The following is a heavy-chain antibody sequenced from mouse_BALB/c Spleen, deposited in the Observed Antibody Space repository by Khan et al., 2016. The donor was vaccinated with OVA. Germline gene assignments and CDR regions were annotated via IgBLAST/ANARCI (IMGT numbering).Heavy chain of an antibody. CDR2: IFPGTNNT. Sequence: QIQLVQSGAELVRPGASVKLSCKTSGYIFTSYWIHWVKQRSGQGLEWIARIFPGTNNTYYIEKLKDKATLTADKSSSTAYMQLSSLKSEDSAVYFCAREEAVDYFDYWGQGTTLTVSS. J-gene: IGHJ2*01. CDR1: GYIFTSYW. V-gene: IGHV1S132*01. CDR3: AREEAVDYFDY. D-gene: IGHD3-3*01.